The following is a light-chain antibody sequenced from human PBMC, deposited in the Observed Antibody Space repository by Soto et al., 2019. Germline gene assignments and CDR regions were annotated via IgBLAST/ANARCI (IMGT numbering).Light chain of an antibody. CDR2: GAS. J-gene: IGKJ1*01. CDR1: QSVSSSY. V-gene: IGKV3-20*01. Sequence: EIVLTQSPGSLSLSRGERATLSCRASQSVSSSYLSWYQQKPCQAPRLLIYGASSRATGIPDRFSGSGSGTDFTLTISRLEPEDFAVYYCQQYGSSPPASTFGQGTKVDIK. CDR3: QQYGSSPPAST.